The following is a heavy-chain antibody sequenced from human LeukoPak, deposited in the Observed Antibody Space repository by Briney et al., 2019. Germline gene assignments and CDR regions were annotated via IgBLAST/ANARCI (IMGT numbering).Heavy chain of an antibody. CDR1: GGSFSGYY. CDR2: INDSGST. D-gene: IGHD4-11*01. V-gene: IGHV4-34*01. CDR3: ARGGLDSNYFDS. J-gene: IGHJ4*02. Sequence: SETLSLTCAAYGGSFSGYYWTWIRQPPGKGLEWIGEINDSGSTKYMPSLKSRVTILVDPSKNQVSLKVNSVTAADTAVYYCARGGLDSNYFDSWGQGVLLTVSS.